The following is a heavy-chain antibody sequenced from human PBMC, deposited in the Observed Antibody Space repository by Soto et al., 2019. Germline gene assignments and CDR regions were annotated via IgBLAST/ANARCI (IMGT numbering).Heavy chain of an antibody. CDR3: AKEPNGWRIAVAARFDY. V-gene: IGHV3-23*01. CDR2: ISGSGGST. D-gene: IGHD6-19*01. Sequence: GGSLRLSCAASGFTFSSYAMSWVRQAPGKGLEWVSAISGSGGSTYYADSVKGRFTISRDNSKNTLYLQMNSLRAEDTAVYYCAKEPNGWRIAVAARFDYWGQGTLVTVSS. J-gene: IGHJ4*02. CDR1: GFTFSSYA.